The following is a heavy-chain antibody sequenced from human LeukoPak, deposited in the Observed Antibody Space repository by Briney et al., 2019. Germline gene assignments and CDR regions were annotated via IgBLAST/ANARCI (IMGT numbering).Heavy chain of an antibody. CDR2: IYHSGST. J-gene: IGHJ4*02. CDR1: GGSISSGGYS. Sequence: SETLFLTCAVSGGSISSGGYSWNWIRQPPGKGLEWIGCIYHSGSTYYNPSLKSRVAISVDRSKNQFSLKLSSVTAADTAVYYCASGGRVTFDYWGQGTLVTVSS. D-gene: IGHD3-10*01. V-gene: IGHV4-30-2*01. CDR3: ASGGRVTFDY.